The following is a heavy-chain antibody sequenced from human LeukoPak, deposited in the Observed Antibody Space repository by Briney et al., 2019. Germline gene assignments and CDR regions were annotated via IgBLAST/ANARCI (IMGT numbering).Heavy chain of an antibody. CDR1: GFTFSSYA. V-gene: IGHV3-23*01. J-gene: IGHJ5*02. Sequence: PGGSLRLSCAASGFTFSSYAMSWVRQAPGKGLEWVSAISGSGGSTYYADSVKGRFTISRDNSKNTLYLQMNSLRAEDTAVYYCAKDSGDFWSGYYGSNWFDPWGRGTLVTVSS. D-gene: IGHD3-3*01. CDR2: ISGSGGST. CDR3: AKDSGDFWSGYYGSNWFDP.